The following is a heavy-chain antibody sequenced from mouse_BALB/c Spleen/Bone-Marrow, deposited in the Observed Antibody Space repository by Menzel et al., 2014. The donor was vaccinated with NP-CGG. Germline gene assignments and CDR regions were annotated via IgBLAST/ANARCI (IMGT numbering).Heavy chain of an antibody. CDR3: ALSHYGSPWFTY. Sequence: EVKVEESGGGLVQPGGSLKLSCAASGFDFSRYWMSWVRQAPGKGLEWIGDINPDSSTIKYTPSLKDKFIISRDNAKNTLYLQISKVRSEDTALYYCALSHYGSPWFTYWGQGTLVTVSA. V-gene: IGHV4-1*02. J-gene: IGHJ3*01. D-gene: IGHD2-1*01. CDR1: GFDFSRYW. CDR2: INPDSSTI.